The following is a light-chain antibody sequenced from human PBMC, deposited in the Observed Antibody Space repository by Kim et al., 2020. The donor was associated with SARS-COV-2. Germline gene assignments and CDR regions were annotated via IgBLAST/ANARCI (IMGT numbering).Light chain of an antibody. V-gene: IGLV3-19*01. J-gene: IGLJ3*02. Sequence: SSELTQDPAVSVALGQTVRITCQGDSLRSYYASWYQQKPGQAPVLVIYGKSNRPSGIPDRFSGFSSGNTASLTITGAQAEDEADYYCNSRDSSGNHWVFG. CDR2: GKS. CDR1: SLRSYY. CDR3: NSRDSSGNHWV.